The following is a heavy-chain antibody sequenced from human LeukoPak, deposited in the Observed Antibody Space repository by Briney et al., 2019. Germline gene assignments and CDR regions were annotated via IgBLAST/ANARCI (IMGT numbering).Heavy chain of an antibody. CDR3: ARVFRGYDKDYYYYGMDV. D-gene: IGHD5-12*01. J-gene: IGHJ6*02. CDR1: GFTFSSYA. CDR2: ISYDGSNK. Sequence: GRSLRLSCAASGFTFSSYAMHWVRQAPGKGLEWVAVISYDGSNKYYADSVKGRFTISRDNSKNTLYLQMNSLRAEDTVVYYCARVFRGYDKDYYYYGMDVWGQGTTVTVSS. V-gene: IGHV3-30*04.